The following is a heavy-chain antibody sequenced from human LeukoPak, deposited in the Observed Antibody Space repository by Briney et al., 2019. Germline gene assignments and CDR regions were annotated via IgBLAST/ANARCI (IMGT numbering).Heavy chain of an antibody. D-gene: IGHD6-19*01. CDR2: INPSGGST. Sequence: ASVKVSCKASGYTFTNYYMHWVRQAPGQGLEWMGIINPSGGSTSYAQKFQGRVTMTRDTSTSTVYMELSSLRSEDTAVYYCARGPHAQGPYSSGWYAPNFDYWGQGTLVTVSS. V-gene: IGHV1-46*01. J-gene: IGHJ4*02. CDR1: GYTFTNYY. CDR3: ARGPHAQGPYSSGWYAPNFDY.